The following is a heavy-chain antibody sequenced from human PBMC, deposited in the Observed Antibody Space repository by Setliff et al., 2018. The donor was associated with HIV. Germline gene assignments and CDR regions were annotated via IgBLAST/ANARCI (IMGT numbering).Heavy chain of an antibody. V-gene: IGHV4-30-4*02. CDR3: ARHRDGGTYPLDY. D-gene: IGHD1-26*01. CDR1: GGSISSGDYY. Sequence: PSETLSLTCTVSGGSISSGDYYWSWIRRPPGKGLEWLGHIYYSGSTYYKPSLKSRVTISVDTSKNQFSLRLSSVTAADTAVYYCARHRDGGTYPLDYWGQGTLVTV. J-gene: IGHJ4*02. CDR2: IYYSGST.